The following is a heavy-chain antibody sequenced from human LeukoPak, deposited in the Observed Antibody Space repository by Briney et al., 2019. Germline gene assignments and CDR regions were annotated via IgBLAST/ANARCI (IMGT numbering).Heavy chain of an antibody. Sequence: GGSLRLSCAASGFTFSSYGMHWVRQAPGKGLEWVAVISYDGSNKYYADSVKGRFTISRDNSKNTLYLQMNSLRAEDTAVYYCAKEAGYSAFDYWGQGTLVTVSS. D-gene: IGHD5-12*01. J-gene: IGHJ4*02. V-gene: IGHV3-30*18. CDR1: GFTFSSYG. CDR2: ISYDGSNK. CDR3: AKEAGYSAFDY.